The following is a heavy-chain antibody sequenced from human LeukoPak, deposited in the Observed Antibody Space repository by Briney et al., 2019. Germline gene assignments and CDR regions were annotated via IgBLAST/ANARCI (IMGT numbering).Heavy chain of an antibody. V-gene: IGHV4-59*01. J-gene: IGHJ4*02. Sequence: SETLSLTCTVSGGSISSYYWSWIRQPPGKGLEWIGYIYYSGSTKYSPSLKSRVTISVDTSKNQFSLKLSSVTAADTAVYYCARDRGSYYTHFDYWGQGTLVTVSS. CDR2: IYYSGST. D-gene: IGHD1-26*01. CDR1: GGSISSYY. CDR3: ARDRGSYYTHFDY.